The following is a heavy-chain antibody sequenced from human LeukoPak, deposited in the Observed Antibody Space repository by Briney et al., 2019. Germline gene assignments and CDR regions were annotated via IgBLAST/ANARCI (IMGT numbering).Heavy chain of an antibody. J-gene: IGHJ4*02. D-gene: IGHD3-10*01. CDR1: GFTFSSYG. CDR3: AKDRRAYYGSGSYPYYFDY. V-gene: IGHV3-30*18. Sequence: GGSLRLSCAASGFTFSSYGMHWVRQAPGKGLEWVAVISYDGSNKYYADSVKGRFTISRDNSKNTLYLQMNSLRAEDTAVYYCAKDRRAYYGSGSYPYYFDYWGQGTLVTVSS. CDR2: ISYDGSNK.